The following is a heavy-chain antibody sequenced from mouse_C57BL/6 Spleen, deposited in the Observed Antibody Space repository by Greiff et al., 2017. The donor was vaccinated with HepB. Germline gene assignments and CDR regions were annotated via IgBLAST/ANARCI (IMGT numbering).Heavy chain of an antibody. D-gene: IGHD1-1*01. CDR1: GYSFTGYF. CDR3: ARTVSSYWYFDV. CDR2: INPYNGDT. Sequence: EVQLQQSGPELVKPGDSVKISCKASGYSFTGYFMNWVMQSHGKSLEWIGRINPYNGDTFYNQKFKGKATLTVDKSSSTAHMELRSLTSEDSAVYYCARTVSSYWYFDVWGTGTTVTVSS. V-gene: IGHV1-20*01. J-gene: IGHJ1*03.